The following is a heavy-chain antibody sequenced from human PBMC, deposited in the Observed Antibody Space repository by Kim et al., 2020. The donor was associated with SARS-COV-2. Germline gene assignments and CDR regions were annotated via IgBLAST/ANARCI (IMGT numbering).Heavy chain of an antibody. Sequence: GGSLRLSCAASGFTFSSYGMHWVRQAPGKGLEWVAVISYDGSNKYYADSVKGRFTISRDNSKNTLYLQMNSLRAEDTAVYYCAKDGGRYGGNSGDFDYWGQGTLVTVSS. CDR3: AKDGGRYGGNSGDFDY. CDR1: GFTFSSYG. D-gene: IGHD2-21*02. CDR2: ISYDGSNK. J-gene: IGHJ4*02. V-gene: IGHV3-30*18.